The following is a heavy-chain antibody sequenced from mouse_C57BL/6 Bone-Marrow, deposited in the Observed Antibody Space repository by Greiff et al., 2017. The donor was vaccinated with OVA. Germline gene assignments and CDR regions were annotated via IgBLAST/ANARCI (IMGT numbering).Heavy chain of an antibody. Sequence: EVKLVESGGGLVKPGGSLKLSCAASGFTFSSYAMSWVRQTPEKRLEWVATISDGGSYTYYPYTVKGRFPISSDNAKNNLYLQMSDLRAEDTARYYCARDVNDDDWGQGTTVTVSS. CDR3: ARDVNDDD. D-gene: IGHD2-12*01. CDR1: GFTFSSYA. CDR2: ISDGGSYT. J-gene: IGHJ2*01. V-gene: IGHV5-4*01.